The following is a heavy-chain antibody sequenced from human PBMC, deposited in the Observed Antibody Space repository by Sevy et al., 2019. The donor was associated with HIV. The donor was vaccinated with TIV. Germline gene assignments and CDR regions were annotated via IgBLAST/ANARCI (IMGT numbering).Heavy chain of an antibody. CDR3: AKETFIVSFLNTFDI. D-gene: IGHD2-21*01. CDR1: GFSFTDYA. CDR2: ISISGDIT. V-gene: IGHV3-23*01. J-gene: IGHJ3*02. Sequence: GGSLRLSCAASGFSFTDYAMTWVRQAPGKGLEWVSGISISGDITYYADSVKGRFTVSRDNSKNTVFLQMNSLRADDTAVYYCAKETFIVSFLNTFDIWGQGTTVTVSS.